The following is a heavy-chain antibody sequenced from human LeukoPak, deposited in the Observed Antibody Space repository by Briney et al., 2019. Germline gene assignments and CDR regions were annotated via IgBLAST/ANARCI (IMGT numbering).Heavy chain of an antibody. J-gene: IGHJ4*02. V-gene: IGHV4-39*01. D-gene: IGHD6-6*01. CDR3: ARHAYSSSPSFDY. Sequence: SETLSLTCTVSGGSISSSSYYWGWIRQPPGKGLEWIGSIYYSGSTYYNPSLKSRVTISVDTSKNQFPLKLSSVTAADTAVYYCARHAYSSSPSFDYWGQGTLVTVSS. CDR1: GGSISSSSYY. CDR2: IYYSGST.